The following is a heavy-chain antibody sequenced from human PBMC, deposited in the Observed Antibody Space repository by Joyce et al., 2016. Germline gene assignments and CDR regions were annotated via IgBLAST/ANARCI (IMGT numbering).Heavy chain of an antibody. CDR2: ISYDGIYK. V-gene: IGHV3-30*18. J-gene: IGHJ4*02. CDR1: GLTLSNYG. Sequence: VQLVESGGGVVQPGRSLRLSCAASGLTLSNYGVHWVRQGAGKGLEWGAVISYDGIYKYYADSVKGRFTISRDKSKNTVFREMNSLRAEDTAVYYCAKILTATYSSGWFLDYWGQGTLVTVSS. CDR3: AKILTATYSSGWFLDY. D-gene: IGHD6-25*01.